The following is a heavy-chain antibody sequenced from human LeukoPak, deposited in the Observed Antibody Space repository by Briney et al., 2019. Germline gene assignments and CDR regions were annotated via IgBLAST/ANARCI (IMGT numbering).Heavy chain of an antibody. CDR1: GYTFTNYY. V-gene: IGHV1-2*06. CDR3: ASLYDIVGTTVDY. D-gene: IGHD1-26*01. Sequence: SVKVSCKTSGYTFTNYYIHWVRQAPGQGLEWMGRIDPNTGGTKSAKNFQGRVTMTRDTSISTAYMALSGLRSDDTAVYYCASLYDIVGTTVDYWGQGTLVTVSS. J-gene: IGHJ4*02. CDR2: IDPNTGGT.